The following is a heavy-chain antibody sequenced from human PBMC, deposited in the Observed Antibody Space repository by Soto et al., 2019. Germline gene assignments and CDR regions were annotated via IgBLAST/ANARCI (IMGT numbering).Heavy chain of an antibody. CDR3: ARTMVRLPKNIYYFDY. D-gene: IGHD3-10*01. Sequence: SSETLSLTCTVSGGSISSGGYYWSWIRQHPGKGLEWIGYIYYSGSTYYNPSLKGRVTISVDTSKSQFSLKLSSVTAAGTAVYYCARTMVRLPKNIYYFDYWGQGTLVTVSS. J-gene: IGHJ4*02. V-gene: IGHV4-31*03. CDR2: IYYSGST. CDR1: GGSISSGGYY.